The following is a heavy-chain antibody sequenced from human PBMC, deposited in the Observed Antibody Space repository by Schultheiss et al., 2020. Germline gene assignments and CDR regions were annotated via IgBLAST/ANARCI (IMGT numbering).Heavy chain of an antibody. D-gene: IGHD6-13*01. J-gene: IGHJ4*02. V-gene: IGHV3-64*04. CDR2: IGSDGDTI. CDR3: ARGAAAGTRYFDY. Sequence: GGSLRLSCAASGFTFSGYPMHWVRQAPGKGLEYVSAIGSDGDTIYYADSVKGRFTISRDNSKNTLYLQMNSLRAEDTAVYYCARGAAAGTRYFDYWGQGTLVTVSS. CDR1: GFTFSGYP.